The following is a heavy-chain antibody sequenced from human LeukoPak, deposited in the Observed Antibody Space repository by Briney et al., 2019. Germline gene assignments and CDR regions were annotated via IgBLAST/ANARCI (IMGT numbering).Heavy chain of an antibody. Sequence: SETLSLTCTVSGGSISSSSYYWGWIRQPPGKGLEWIASIYYTGSTYYNPSLKSRVTISVGTSKNQFSLKLSSVTAADTAVYYCARDRGGDTFDYWGQGTPVTVSS. D-gene: IGHD3-16*01. CDR3: ARDRGGDTFDY. CDR1: GGSISSSSYY. J-gene: IGHJ4*02. V-gene: IGHV4-39*07. CDR2: IYYTGST.